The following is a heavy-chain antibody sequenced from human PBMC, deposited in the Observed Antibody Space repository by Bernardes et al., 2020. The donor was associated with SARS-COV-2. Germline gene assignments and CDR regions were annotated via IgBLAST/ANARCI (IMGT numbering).Heavy chain of an antibody. CDR3: ARRYSSGWDLNYYYYGMDV. J-gene: IGHJ6*02. CDR1: GFTFSSYS. Sequence: GGSLRLSCAASGFTFSSYSMNWVRQAPGKGLEWVSSISSSSSYIYYADSVKGRFTISRDNAKNSLYLQMNSLRAEDTAVYYCARRYSSGWDLNYYYYGMDVWGQGTTVTVSS. CDR2: ISSSSSYI. V-gene: IGHV3-21*01. D-gene: IGHD3-22*01.